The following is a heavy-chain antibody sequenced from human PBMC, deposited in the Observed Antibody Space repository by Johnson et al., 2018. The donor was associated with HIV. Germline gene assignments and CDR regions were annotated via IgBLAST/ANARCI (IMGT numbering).Heavy chain of an antibody. CDR2: ISYDGTHK. D-gene: IGHD3-16*01. CDR3: ARDRYYGLAWGWAFDI. V-gene: IGHV3-30*04. J-gene: IGHJ3*02. Sequence: SGFTFSSYAMHWVRQAPGKGLEWVAVISYDGTHKYYADSVKGRFTISRDNSKNKLYLQTNSLRAEDTAVFYCARDRYYGLAWGWAFDIWGQGTMVTVSS. CDR1: GFTFSSYA.